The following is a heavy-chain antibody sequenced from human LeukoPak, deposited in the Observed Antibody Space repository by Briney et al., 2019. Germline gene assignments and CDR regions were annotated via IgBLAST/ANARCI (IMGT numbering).Heavy chain of an antibody. CDR3: ARVLDTGYYYYYMDV. J-gene: IGHJ6*03. V-gene: IGHV3-48*03. CDR2: ISSSGSTI. CDR1: GFTFSSYE. Sequence: GGSLRLSCAASGFTFSSYEMNWVRQAPGKGLEWVSYISSSGSTIYYADSVKGRFTISRDNAKKSLYLQMDSLRAEDTAVYYCARVLDTGYYYYYMDVWGKGTTVTVSS. D-gene: IGHD1-14*01.